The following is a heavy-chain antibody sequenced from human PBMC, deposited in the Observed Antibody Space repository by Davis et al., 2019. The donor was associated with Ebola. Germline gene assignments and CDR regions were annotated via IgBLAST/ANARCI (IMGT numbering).Heavy chain of an antibody. CDR3: AAQSATPYGY. CDR1: GGSVSSGSYY. CDR2: VYYSGST. V-gene: IGHV4-61*01. Sequence: SETLSLTCTVSGGSVSSGSYYWSWIRQPPGKGLEWIGYVYYSGSTNYNPSLKSRVTISVDTSKNQFSLKMNSVTAADTAVYYCAAQSATPYGYWGQGTLVTVSS. D-gene: IGHD2-8*01. J-gene: IGHJ4*02.